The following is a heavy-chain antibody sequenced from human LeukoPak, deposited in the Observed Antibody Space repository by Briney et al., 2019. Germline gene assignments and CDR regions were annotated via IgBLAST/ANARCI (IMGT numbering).Heavy chain of an antibody. CDR3: ARERPEIDY. CDR1: GFSFSSYE. J-gene: IGHJ4*02. V-gene: IGHV3-48*03. Sequence: GGSPRLSCGASGFSFSSYEMNWVRQAPGKGLEWVSYISSSGSTIYYADSVKGRFTISRDNANNSLYLQMNSLRAEDTAVYYCARERPEIDYWGQGTLVTVSS. CDR2: ISSSGSTI.